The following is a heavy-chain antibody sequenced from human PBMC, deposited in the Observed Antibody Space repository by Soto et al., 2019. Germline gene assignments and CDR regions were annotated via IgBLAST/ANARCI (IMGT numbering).Heavy chain of an antibody. CDR3: ASSSSWLKYYFDY. D-gene: IGHD6-13*01. J-gene: IGHJ4*02. CDR2: ISSSSSTI. CDR1: GFTFSSYS. V-gene: IGHV3-48*02. Sequence: GGSLRLSCAASGFTFSSYSMNWVRQAPGKGLEWVSYISSSSSTIYYADSVKGRFTISRDNAKDSLYLQMNSLGDGDTAVYYCASSSSWLKYYFDYWGQGTLVTVSS.